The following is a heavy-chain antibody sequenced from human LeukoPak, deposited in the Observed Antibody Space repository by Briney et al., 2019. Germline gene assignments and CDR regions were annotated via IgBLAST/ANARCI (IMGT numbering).Heavy chain of an antibody. D-gene: IGHD3-22*01. CDR1: GYTFTSYY. Sequence: ASVKVSCKASGYTFTSYYVHWVRQAPGEGLEWMGIINPSGGSTIYAQKFQGRVTMTWDMSTSTVYMELSSLRSEDTAVYYCARGSTARYYYDRSGYYRGAFDYWGQGTLVTVSS. CDR3: ARGSTARYYYDRSGYYRGAFDY. J-gene: IGHJ4*02. CDR2: INPSGGST. V-gene: IGHV1-46*01.